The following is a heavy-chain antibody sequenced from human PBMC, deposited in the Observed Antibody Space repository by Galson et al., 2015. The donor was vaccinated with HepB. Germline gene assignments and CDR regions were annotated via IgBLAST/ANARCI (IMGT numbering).Heavy chain of an antibody. J-gene: IGHJ6*02. CDR3: ASIFDYYDSSGNTQAPYYYGMDV. V-gene: IGHV3-74*01. CDR1: GFTFSSYW. D-gene: IGHD3-22*01. CDR2: INSDGSST. Sequence: SLRLSCAASGFTFSSYWMHWVRQAPGKGLVWVSRINSDGSSTSYADSVKGRFTISRDNAKNTLYLQMNSLRAEDTAVYYCASIFDYYDSSGNTQAPYYYGMDVWGQGTTVTVSS.